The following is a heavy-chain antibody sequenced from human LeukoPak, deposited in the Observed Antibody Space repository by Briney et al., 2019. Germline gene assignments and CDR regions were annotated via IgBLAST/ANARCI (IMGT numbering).Heavy chain of an antibody. CDR2: INPSGGST. V-gene: IGHV1-46*01. Sequence: ASVKVSCKASGYTFISFYMHWVRQAPGQGLEWMGIINPSGGSTSYAQKFQGRVTMTRDTSTSTVYMELSSLRSEDTAVYYCARDPGFYDFRSGYCVVDYWGQGTLVTVSS. CDR1: GYTFISFY. J-gene: IGHJ4*02. D-gene: IGHD3-3*01. CDR3: ARDPGFYDFRSGYCVVDY.